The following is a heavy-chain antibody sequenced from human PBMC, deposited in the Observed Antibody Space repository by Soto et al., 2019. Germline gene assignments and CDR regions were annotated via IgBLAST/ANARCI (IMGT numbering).Heavy chain of an antibody. CDR1: GGTFGSDA. CDR3: ARDRTDSGYYTNWLDP. CDR2: IIPIFGTT. J-gene: IGHJ5*02. V-gene: IGHV1-69*06. Sequence: SVKVSCKASGGTFGSDAITWVLQAPGQGLEWVGRIIPIFGTTNYAQNLQGRVTISADKSTLTSYMELHSLTSDDTALYYCARDRTDSGYYTNWLDPWGQGTQVTVSS. D-gene: IGHD3-22*01.